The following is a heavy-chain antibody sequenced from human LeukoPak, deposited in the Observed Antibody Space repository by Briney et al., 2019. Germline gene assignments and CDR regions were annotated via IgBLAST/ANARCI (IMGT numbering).Heavy chain of an antibody. CDR2: INPSGGST. CDR1: GYTFTSYY. Sequence: ASVKASCKASGYTFTSYYMHWVRQAPGQGLEWMGIINPSGGSTSYAQKFQGRVTMTRDTSTSTVYMELSSLRSEDTAVYYCARDNYYDSSGGYYFDYWGQGTLVTVSS. CDR3: ARDNYYDSSGGYYFDY. V-gene: IGHV1-46*01. D-gene: IGHD3-22*01. J-gene: IGHJ4*02.